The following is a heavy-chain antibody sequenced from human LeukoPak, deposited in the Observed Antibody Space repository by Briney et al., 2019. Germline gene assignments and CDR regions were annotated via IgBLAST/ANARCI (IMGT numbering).Heavy chain of an antibody. CDR2: ISAYNGNT. CDR1: GGTFSSYA. V-gene: IGHV1-18*01. Sequence: ASVKVSCKASGGTFSSYAISWVRQAPGQGLEWMGWISAYNGNTNYAQKFQGRVTMTTDTSTNTVYMELRSLRSDDTAVYYCARENRYCSGGNCYSVASDDAFDIWGQGTMVTVSS. J-gene: IGHJ3*02. D-gene: IGHD2-15*01. CDR3: ARENRYCSGGNCYSVASDDAFDI.